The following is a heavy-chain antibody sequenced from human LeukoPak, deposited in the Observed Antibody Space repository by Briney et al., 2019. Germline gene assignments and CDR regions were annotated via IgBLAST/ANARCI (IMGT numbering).Heavy chain of an antibody. V-gene: IGHV4-4*07. CDR1: GGSISSYY. CDR2: IYTSGST. D-gene: IGHD3/OR15-3a*01. J-gene: IGHJ6*03. CDR3: ARDEGIGLVHYYYMDV. Sequence: SETLSLTCTVSGGSISSYYWSWIRQPAGKGLEWIGRIYTSGSTNYNPSLKSRVTMSVDTSKNQFSLKLSSVTAADTAVYYCARDEGIGLVHYYYMDVWGKGTTVTVSS.